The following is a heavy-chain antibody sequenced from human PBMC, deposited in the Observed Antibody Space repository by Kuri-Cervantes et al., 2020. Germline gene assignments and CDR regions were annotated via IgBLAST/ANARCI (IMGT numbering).Heavy chain of an antibody. CDR3: ARDIYNFDY. CDR1: EFTFGTYA. CDR2: IDSGSYTM. V-gene: IGHV3-48*02. Sequence: LSLTCAASEFTFGTYAMTWVRQAPGKGLEWVSYIDSGSYTMYYADSVKGRFTISRDNAKNSLFLQMNSLRDEDTAIYYCARDIYNFDYWGQGTLVTVSS. D-gene: IGHD4-11*01. J-gene: IGHJ4*02.